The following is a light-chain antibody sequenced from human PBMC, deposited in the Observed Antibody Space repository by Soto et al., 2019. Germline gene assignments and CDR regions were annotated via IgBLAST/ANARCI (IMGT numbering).Light chain of an antibody. J-gene: IGKJ3*01. V-gene: IGKV3-15*01. Sequence: ETVMTQSPATLSVSPGERPTLSCRASQSVSSNLAWYQQKPGQAPRLLIYDASTRATCIPARFSGSGSGTDFTLTISSLQSEDFAVYYCQQYNTWPLTFGPGTKVDIK. CDR3: QQYNTWPLT. CDR1: QSVSSN. CDR2: DAS.